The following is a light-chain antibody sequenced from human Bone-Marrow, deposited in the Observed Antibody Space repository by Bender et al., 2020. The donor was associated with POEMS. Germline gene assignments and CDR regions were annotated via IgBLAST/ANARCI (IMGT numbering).Light chain of an antibody. V-gene: IGLV2-23*01. CDR3: CSSAGRPYL. J-gene: IGLJ1*01. CDR2: DDK. Sequence: QSALTQPASVSGSPGQSVTISWTGTSSDVGHYNLVSWYQQHPGKVPKVIIHDDKRRPSVVSPLFSATKSGNVAFLTISELQDEDEADYYCCSSAGRPYLFGTGT. CDR1: SSDVGHYNL.